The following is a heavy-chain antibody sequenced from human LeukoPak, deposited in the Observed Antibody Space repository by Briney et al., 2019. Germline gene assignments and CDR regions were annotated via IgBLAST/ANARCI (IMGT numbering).Heavy chain of an antibody. V-gene: IGHV4-39*07. CDR2: IYYSGST. CDR3: ARFNSGSYQHYFDY. Sequence: SETLSLTCTVSGGSISSSSYYWGWIRQPPGKGLEWIGSIYYSGSTYYNPSLKSRVTISVDTSKNQSSLKLSSVTAADTAVYYCARFNSGSYQHYFDYWGQGTLVTVSS. J-gene: IGHJ4*02. CDR1: GGSISSSSYY. D-gene: IGHD1-26*01.